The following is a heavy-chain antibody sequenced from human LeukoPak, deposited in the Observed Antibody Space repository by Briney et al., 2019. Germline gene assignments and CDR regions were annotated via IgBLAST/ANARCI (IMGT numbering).Heavy chain of an antibody. J-gene: IGHJ4*02. D-gene: IGHD3-22*01. CDR1: GVTVSSSF. CDR3: AREYDSGYYFDY. Sequence: PGGSLRLSCAASGVTVSSSFKSWVRQAPGKGLEWVSVIYRGGETYYADSVKGRFTISRDNSKNTLYLQMTSLRVEDTAVYYCAREYDSGYYFDYWGQGTLVTVSS. V-gene: IGHV3-53*01. CDR2: IYRGGET.